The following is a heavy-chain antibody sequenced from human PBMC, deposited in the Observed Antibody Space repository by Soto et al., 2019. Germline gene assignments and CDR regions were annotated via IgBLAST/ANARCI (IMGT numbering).Heavy chain of an antibody. CDR1: GGSISSGGYS. V-gene: IGHV4-30-2*02. CDR2: IYHSGST. CDR3: ASSNIAAAGFYYYGMDV. J-gene: IGHJ6*02. Sequence: PSETLSLTCAVSGGSISSGGYSWSWIRQPPGKGLEWIGYIYHSGSTYYNPSLKSRVTISVDTSKNQFSLKLSSVTAADTAVYYCASSNIAAAGFYYYGMDVWGRGTTVTSP. D-gene: IGHD6-13*01.